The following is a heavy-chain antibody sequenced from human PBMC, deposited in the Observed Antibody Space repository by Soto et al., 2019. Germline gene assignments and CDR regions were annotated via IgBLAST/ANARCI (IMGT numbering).Heavy chain of an antibody. CDR3: ARDFSIVVVAPGY. V-gene: IGHV1-3*01. Sequence: APVKVSCKASGYTFTSYAMHWVRQAPAQRLEWMGWINAGIGDTEYPEKFQGRVTITRDTSASTAYMELSSLRCEDTAVYYCARDFSIVVVAPGYWGQGTLVTVPQ. D-gene: IGHD2-21*01. CDR2: INAGIGDT. CDR1: GYTFTSYA. J-gene: IGHJ4*02.